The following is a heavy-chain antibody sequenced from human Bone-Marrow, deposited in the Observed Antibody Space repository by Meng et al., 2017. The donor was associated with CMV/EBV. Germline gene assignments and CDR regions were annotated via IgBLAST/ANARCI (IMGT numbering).Heavy chain of an antibody. Sequence: YTFTGYYEHWVRQAPGQGLEWMGWINPNSGGTNYAQKFQGRVTMTRDTSISTAYMELSRLRSDDTAVYYCAREVSGYSSGWPRRYFDYWGQGTLVTVSS. V-gene: IGHV1-2*02. CDR2: INPNSGGT. CDR1: YTFTGYY. D-gene: IGHD6-19*01. CDR3: AREVSGYSSGWPRRYFDY. J-gene: IGHJ4*02.